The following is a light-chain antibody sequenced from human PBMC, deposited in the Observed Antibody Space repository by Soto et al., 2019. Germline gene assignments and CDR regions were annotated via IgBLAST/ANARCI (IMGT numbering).Light chain of an antibody. V-gene: IGKV3-15*01. Sequence: EIVMTQSPATLSVSPGDRATLSCRAGQPLNNNVAWYQHKPGQAPRLLIYGASTRATGISARFSGSGSGTEFTLTISSLQSEDFAVYYCQQYDNWPLTFGGGTKVEIK. J-gene: IGKJ4*01. CDR3: QQYDNWPLT. CDR2: GAS. CDR1: QPLNNN.